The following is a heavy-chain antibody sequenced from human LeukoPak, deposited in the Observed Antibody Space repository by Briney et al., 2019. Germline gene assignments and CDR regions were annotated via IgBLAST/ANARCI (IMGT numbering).Heavy chain of an antibody. CDR3: ARLGVDKDYGDYEGPTC. J-gene: IGHJ4*02. V-gene: IGHV3-20*04. Sequence: RPGGSLRLSCAASGFTFDDYGMSWVRQAPGKGLEWVSGINWNGGTTGYADSVTARLTTRRDNAKHSLYLQMNSLRAEDTALYYCARLGVDKDYGDYEGPTCGGQGTLVTVPS. D-gene: IGHD4-17*01. CDR2: INWNGGTT. CDR1: GFTFDDYG.